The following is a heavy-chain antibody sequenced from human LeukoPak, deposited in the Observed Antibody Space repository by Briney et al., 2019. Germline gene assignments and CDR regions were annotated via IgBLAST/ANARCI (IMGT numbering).Heavy chain of an antibody. V-gene: IGHV3-23*01. D-gene: IGHD2-2*01. CDR2: ISGGGNNT. CDR1: GFTFSHYG. J-gene: IGHJ6*03. Sequence: PGGSLRLSCAASGFTFSHYGMSWVRQAPGKGLELVSAISGGGNNTYYAHSVEGRFTISRDNANNTLYLQMNSLRAEDTAVYYCAKRYCSSTTCYFYMDVWGKGTTVTVSS. CDR3: AKRYCSSTTCYFYMDV.